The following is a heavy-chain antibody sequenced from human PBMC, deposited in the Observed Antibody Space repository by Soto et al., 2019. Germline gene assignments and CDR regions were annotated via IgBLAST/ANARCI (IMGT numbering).Heavy chain of an antibody. CDR2: IIPIFGTA. Sequence: ASVKVSCKPSGYTFSDYYIHWVRQAPGQGLEWLGWIIPIFGTANYAQKFQGRVTITADESTSTAYMELRSLRSDDTAVYYCARSCSSTSCPPVSYWGQGTLVTVSS. V-gene: IGHV1-69*13. CDR3: ARSCSSTSCPPVSY. J-gene: IGHJ4*02. CDR1: GYTFSDYY. D-gene: IGHD2-2*01.